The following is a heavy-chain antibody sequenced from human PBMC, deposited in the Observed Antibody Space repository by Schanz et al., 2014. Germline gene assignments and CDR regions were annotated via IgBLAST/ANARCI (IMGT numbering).Heavy chain of an antibody. CDR2: ISGYNGDT. V-gene: IGHV1-18*01. CDR1: GYSFTDYA. J-gene: IGHJ6*02. D-gene: IGHD3-10*01. Sequence: QVQLVQSGVEVKRPGASVRVSCKASGYSFTDYAIHWVRQAPGQGLEWMGWISGYNGDTNYAPKFQDRVTMTTDTSTGITSLELRNLKSDDTAVYYCVRDAGWAIGDCRGMDAWGQGTSVSVSS. CDR3: VRDAGWAIGDCRGMDA.